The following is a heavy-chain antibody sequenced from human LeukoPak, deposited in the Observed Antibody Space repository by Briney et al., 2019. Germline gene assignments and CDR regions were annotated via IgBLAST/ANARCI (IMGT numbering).Heavy chain of an antibody. CDR3: VRSSSWYIFDY. CDR1: GFTFSSYA. CDR2: ISSNGGST. V-gene: IGHV3-64D*06. D-gene: IGHD6-13*01. Sequence: GGSLRLSCSASGFTFSSYAMHWVRQAPGKGLEYVSAISSNGGSTYNADSVKGRFTISRDNSKNTLYPQMSSLRAEDTAVYYCVRSSSWYIFDYWGQGTLVTVSS. J-gene: IGHJ4*02.